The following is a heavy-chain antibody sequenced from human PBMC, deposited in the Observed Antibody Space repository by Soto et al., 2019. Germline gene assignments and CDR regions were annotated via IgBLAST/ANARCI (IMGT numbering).Heavy chain of an antibody. Sequence: EVQLVESGGGLVQPGGSLRLSCAASGFSFSSYWMSWVRQAPVKGLEWVGNIKQDGSEKNYVDFMEGRFTISRDNAENSLYLHMNSLRAEDTAAYYCARIASAGRGWDVWGQGTTVVVSS. CDR1: GFSFSSYW. J-gene: IGHJ6*02. V-gene: IGHV3-7*01. CDR3: ARIASAGRGWDV. D-gene: IGHD6-13*01. CDR2: IKQDGSEK.